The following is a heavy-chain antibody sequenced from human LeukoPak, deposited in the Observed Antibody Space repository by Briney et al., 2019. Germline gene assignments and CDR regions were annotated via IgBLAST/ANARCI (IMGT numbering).Heavy chain of an antibody. CDR3: ARTYYYYDSSGYYQNWFDP. CDR1: GGSISSSNW. CDR2: IYHSGST. J-gene: IGHJ5*02. V-gene: IGHV4-4*02. D-gene: IGHD3-22*01. Sequence: QSSETLSLTCAVSGGSISSSNWWSWVRQPPGKGLEWIGEIYHSGSTNYNPSLKSRVTISVDKSKNQFSLKLSSVTAADTAVYYCARTYYYYDSSGYYQNWFDPWGQGTLVTVSS.